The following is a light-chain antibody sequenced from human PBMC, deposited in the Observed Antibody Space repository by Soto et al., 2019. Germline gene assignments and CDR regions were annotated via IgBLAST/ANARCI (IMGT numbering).Light chain of an antibody. CDR2: GAS. CDR3: QQSYSSPHT. Sequence: ETQMTQSPSSMSASVGDRVTISCRASRTISSYFIWYQQKPGKAPQLRIYGASTLQRGVSSRFSGSGFGTDFTLIITNLQHEDFAIYYCQQSYSSPHTFGQGTKIDIK. CDR1: RTISSY. J-gene: IGKJ2*01. V-gene: IGKV1-39*01.